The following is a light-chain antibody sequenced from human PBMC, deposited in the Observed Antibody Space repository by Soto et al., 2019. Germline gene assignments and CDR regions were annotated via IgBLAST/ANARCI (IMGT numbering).Light chain of an antibody. CDR1: QSISSR. CDR3: QQYNRYPVT. V-gene: IGKV1-5*01. J-gene: IGKJ2*01. Sequence: DIQMTQSPSTLSASVGDRVTITCRASQSISSRLAWYQQKAGRAPNLLISDASSLQSGVPSRFSASGSGTVFPLTISSLRPEDFATYYCQQYNRYPVTFGQGTKLEI. CDR2: DAS.